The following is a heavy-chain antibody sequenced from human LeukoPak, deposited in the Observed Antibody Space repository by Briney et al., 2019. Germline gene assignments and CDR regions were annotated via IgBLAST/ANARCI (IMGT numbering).Heavy chain of an antibody. Sequence: PGGSLRLSCAASGFTFSSYSMNWVRQAPGKGLEWVSSISSSSSYIYYADSVKGRFTISRDNAKNSLYLQMNSLRAEDTAVYYCARYAPSIVVVPAAAPYYYYGMDVWGQGTTVTVSS. D-gene: IGHD2-2*01. CDR2: ISSSSSYI. CDR1: GFTFSSYS. CDR3: ARYAPSIVVVPAAAPYYYYGMDV. J-gene: IGHJ6*02. V-gene: IGHV3-21*01.